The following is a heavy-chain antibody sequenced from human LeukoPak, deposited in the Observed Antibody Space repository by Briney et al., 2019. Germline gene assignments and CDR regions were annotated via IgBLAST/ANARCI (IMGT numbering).Heavy chain of an antibody. Sequence: GGSLRPSCAAPGFTFNNTWISWVRQAPGKWLEWVAKIKEHGSDIYYVDSVKGRFTMPRDNAKNLLYLQMNSLRAEDTAVYYCARNQWRRYDYWGQGNLVTVSS. V-gene: IGHV3-7*04. CDR1: GFTFNNTW. J-gene: IGHJ4*02. CDR2: IKEHGSDI. D-gene: IGHD6-19*01. CDR3: ARNQWRRYDY.